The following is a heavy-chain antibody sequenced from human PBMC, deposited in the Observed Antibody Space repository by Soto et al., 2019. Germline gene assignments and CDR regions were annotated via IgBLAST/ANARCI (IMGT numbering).Heavy chain of an antibody. D-gene: IGHD6-13*01. CDR3: ARDTSSTPLRAEYFQF. Sequence: PSETLSLACTVSGGSINSGGYSWTWIRQPPGKGLEWIGFIYHTGTTYYNPSLKGRVTISMDTSKNQFSLRLTSVAAADTAVYYCARDTSSTPLRAEYFQFWCKATQVTVSS. CDR2: IYHTGTT. J-gene: IGHJ1*01. CDR1: GGSINSGGYS. V-gene: IGHV4-30-2*01.